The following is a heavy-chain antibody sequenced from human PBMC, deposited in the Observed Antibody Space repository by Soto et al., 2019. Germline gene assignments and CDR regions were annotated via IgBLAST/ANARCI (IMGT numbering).Heavy chain of an antibody. Sequence: GEALKIFCKGSGYSFTSYLISWVRQMPGKGLEWMGRIDPSDSYTNYSPSFQGHVTISADKSISTAYLQWSSLKASDTAMYYCARRNSYGYYYYGMDVWGQGTTVTVSS. CDR1: GYSFTSYL. CDR3: ARRNSYGYYYYGMDV. V-gene: IGHV5-10-1*01. D-gene: IGHD5-18*01. CDR2: IDPSDSYT. J-gene: IGHJ6*02.